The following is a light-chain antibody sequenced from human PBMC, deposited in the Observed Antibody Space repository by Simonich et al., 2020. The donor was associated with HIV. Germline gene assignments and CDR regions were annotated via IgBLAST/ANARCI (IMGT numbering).Light chain of an antibody. Sequence: EIIMTQSPATLAVSPGERATLSCRASQSISNNLAWYQQKPGQAPRLLIYGASTRATGIPARFSGSGSGTEFTLTISSMQSEDFAVYYCQQYNSYSRTFGQGTKVEIK. V-gene: IGKV3-15*01. CDR3: QQYNSYSRT. J-gene: IGKJ1*01. CDR2: GAS. CDR1: QSISNN.